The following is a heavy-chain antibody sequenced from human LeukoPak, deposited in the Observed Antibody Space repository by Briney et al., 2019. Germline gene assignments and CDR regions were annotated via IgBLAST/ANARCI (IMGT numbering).Heavy chain of an antibody. CDR3: ARWWRGYFDY. D-gene: IGHD2-15*01. CDR1: GFTLSSNY. Sequence: PGGSLRLSCAASGFTLSSNYMSWVRQAPGKGLEWVSVIYSGGSTYYADSVKGRFTISRDNYKNTLYLQMNSLRAEDTAVYYCARWWRGYFDYWGQGTLVTVSS. V-gene: IGHV3-53*01. J-gene: IGHJ4*02. CDR2: IYSGGST.